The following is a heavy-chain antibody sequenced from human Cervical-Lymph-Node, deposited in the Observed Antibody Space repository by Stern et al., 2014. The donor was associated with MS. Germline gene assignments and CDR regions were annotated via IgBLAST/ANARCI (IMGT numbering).Heavy chain of an antibody. CDR2: IIPIYGGP. V-gene: IGHV1-69*06. CDR3: ARRRDAYNTEPYFDY. CDR1: GGTFSTFA. J-gene: IGHJ4*02. Sequence: VQLVQSGAEVKKTGSSVKVSCKASGGTFSTFAISWGRQAPGQGLEWMGGIIPIYGGPNYAQKFQGRVTITADKSTSTAYMELSSLRSEDTAVYYCARRRDAYNTEPYFDYWGQGTLVTVSS. D-gene: IGHD5-24*01.